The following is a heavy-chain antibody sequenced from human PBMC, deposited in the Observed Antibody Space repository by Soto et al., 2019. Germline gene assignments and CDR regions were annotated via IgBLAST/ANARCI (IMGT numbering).Heavy chain of an antibody. D-gene: IGHD3-9*01. V-gene: IGHV1-2*02. CDR3: ARDGLTLKYSFDI. J-gene: IGHJ3*02. CDR2: INPNTGDT. CDR1: GYTFSDFF. Sequence: QVQLVQSGAEVKNPGASVKVSCKASGYTFSDFFIHWVRQAPGQGLEWMGWINPNTGDTKFAQRFQGRVTMTGDTSISTAYMDLSRLPSDDTAVYYCARDGLTLKYSFDIWGQGTMVTVSS.